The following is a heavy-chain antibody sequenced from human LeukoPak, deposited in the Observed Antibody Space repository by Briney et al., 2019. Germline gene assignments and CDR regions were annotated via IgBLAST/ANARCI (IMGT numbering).Heavy chain of an antibody. J-gene: IGHJ5*02. CDR1: GFTFTNYW. CDR3: ARILA. Sequence: GGSLRLSCVASGFTFTNYWMSWVRQTPGKGLEWVANIKPDGSEKYYVDSVKGRFTISRDNAKNSLYLQMDSLRAEDTAVYYRARILAWGQGTLVTVSS. V-gene: IGHV3-7*03. CDR2: IKPDGSEK.